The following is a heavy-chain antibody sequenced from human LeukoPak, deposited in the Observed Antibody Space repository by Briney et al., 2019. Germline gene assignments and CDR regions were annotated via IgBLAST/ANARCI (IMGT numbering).Heavy chain of an antibody. D-gene: IGHD4-17*01. CDR2: INPNSGGT. J-gene: IGHJ6*02. CDR1: GYTFTGYY. V-gene: IGHV1-2*04. CDR3: ARTNYGDYTGPYYYYGMDV. Sequence: VASVKVSCKASGYTFTGYYMHWVRQAPGQGLEWMGWINPNSGGTNYAQKSQGWVTMTRDTSISTAYMELSRLRSDDTAVYYCARTNYGDYTGPYYYYGMDVWGQGTTVTVSS.